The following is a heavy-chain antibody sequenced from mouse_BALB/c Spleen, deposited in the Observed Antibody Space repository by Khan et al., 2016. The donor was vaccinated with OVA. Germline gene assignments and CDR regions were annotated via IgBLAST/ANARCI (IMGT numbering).Heavy chain of an antibody. Sequence: EVKLEESGPGLVKPSQSLSLTCTVTGYSITTDYAWNWIRQFPGNKLEWMGFISYSGNTKYNPSLKSRISITRDTSKNQFFLQLKSVTTEDTARYYCARVYGGDFDYWGQGITLTVSS. CDR2: ISYSGNT. J-gene: IGHJ2*01. CDR1: GYSITTDYA. V-gene: IGHV3-2*02. D-gene: IGHD1-1*01. CDR3: ARVYGGDFDY.